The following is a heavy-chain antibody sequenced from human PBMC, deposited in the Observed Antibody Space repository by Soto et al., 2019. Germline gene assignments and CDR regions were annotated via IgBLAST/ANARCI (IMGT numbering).Heavy chain of an antibody. Sequence: GGSLRLSCAASGFTFSSYAMHWVRQAPGKGLEWVAVISYDGSNKYYADSVKGRFTISRDNSKNTLYLQMNSLRAEDTAVYYCARGGVATTGLTQNSSSWSYYYYYYGMDVWGQGTTVTVSS. CDR3: ARGGVATTGLTQNSSSWSYYYYYYGMDV. V-gene: IGHV3-30-3*01. J-gene: IGHJ6*02. CDR2: ISYDGSNK. D-gene: IGHD6-13*01. CDR1: GFTFSSYA.